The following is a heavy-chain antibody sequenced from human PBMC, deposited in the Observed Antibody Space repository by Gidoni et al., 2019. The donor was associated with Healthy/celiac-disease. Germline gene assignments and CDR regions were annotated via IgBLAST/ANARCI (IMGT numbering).Heavy chain of an antibody. J-gene: IGHJ4*02. CDR1: GFTFSDYY. D-gene: IGHD3-22*01. V-gene: IGHV3-11*01. Sequence: QVQLVESGGGLVKPGGSLRLSCAASGFTFSDYYMSWIRQAPGKGLEWVSYISSSGSTIYYADAVKGRFTISRDNAKNSLYLQMNSLRAEDTAVYYCARDHSWYYYDSSGYPVDYWGQGTLVTVSS. CDR2: ISSSGSTI. CDR3: ARDHSWYYYDSSGYPVDY.